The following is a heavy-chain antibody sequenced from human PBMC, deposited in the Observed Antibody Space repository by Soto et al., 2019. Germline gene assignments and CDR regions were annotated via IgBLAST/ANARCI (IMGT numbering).Heavy chain of an antibody. CDR2: ISAYNGNT. V-gene: IGHV1-18*01. J-gene: IGHJ4*02. D-gene: IGHD1-26*01. CDR3: ARVAGATSLEYYFDY. CDR1: GYTFTSYG. Sequence: ASVKVSCKASGYTFTSYGISWVRQAPGQGLEWMGWISAYNGNTNYAQKLQGRVTMTTDTSTSTAYMELRSLRSDDTAVYYCARVAGATSLEYYFDYWGQGTLVTVSS.